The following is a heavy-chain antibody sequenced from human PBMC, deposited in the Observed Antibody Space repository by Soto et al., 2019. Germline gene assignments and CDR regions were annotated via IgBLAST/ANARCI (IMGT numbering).Heavy chain of an antibody. CDR1: GYTFTNYA. V-gene: IGHV1-18*01. CDR2: ISAYNGNT. J-gene: IGHJ4*02. Sequence: QVQLVQSGAEVKKPGASVKVSCKASGYTFTNYAFSWVRQAPGQGLEWMGWISAYNGNTNYPQKLQGRVTMTTDTSMSTAYLELRSLRSDDTAVYYCARDLAAAGPFDYWGQGTLVTVSS. CDR3: ARDLAAAGPFDY. D-gene: IGHD6-13*01.